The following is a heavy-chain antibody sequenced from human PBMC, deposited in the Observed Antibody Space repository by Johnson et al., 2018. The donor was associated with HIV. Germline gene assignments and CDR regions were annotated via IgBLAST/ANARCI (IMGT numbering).Heavy chain of an antibody. V-gene: IGHV3-23*04. J-gene: IGHJ3*01. Sequence: VQLVESGGGLVQSGGSLRLSCAASGFTFSSHAMTWPRQAPGKGLAWVSAISASGGRTFYADSVKGRFTVSRAKTKNTVFLQMDSLRAEDTPVYYCAREKSVWGASDAFDVWGLGTMVTVSS. CDR2: ISASGGRT. CDR1: GFTFSSHA. D-gene: IGHD3-10*02. CDR3: AREKSVWGASDAFDV.